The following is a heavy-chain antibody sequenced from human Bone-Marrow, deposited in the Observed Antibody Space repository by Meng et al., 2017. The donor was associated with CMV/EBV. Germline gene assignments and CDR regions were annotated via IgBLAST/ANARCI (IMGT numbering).Heavy chain of an antibody. D-gene: IGHD3-10*01. V-gene: IGHV1-18*01. CDR2: ISAYNGNT. J-gene: IGHJ4*02. CDR1: GYTFTSYG. Sequence: ASVKVSCKASGYTFTSYGISWVRQAPGQGLEWMGWISAYNGNTNYAQKLQGRVTMTTDTSTSTAYMELRSLRSDDTAVYYCARDRFYGSGSYYTPSHDYWGQGTLVTFAS. CDR3: ARDRFYGSGSYYTPSHDY.